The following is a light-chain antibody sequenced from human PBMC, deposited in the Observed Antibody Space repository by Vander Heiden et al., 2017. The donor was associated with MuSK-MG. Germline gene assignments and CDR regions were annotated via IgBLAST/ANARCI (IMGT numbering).Light chain of an antibody. Sequence: EIVITQSPLSLPVTPGEPASISCMSSQRLRHSDGYNYLDWYLQQPGKSPPLLIYLGSNRALGVPDRFSGRGSCMDFTLKISRVVAAAVGLSYCIQVLQKPQTCGQGTKVEIK. V-gene: IGKV2-28*01. CDR2: LGS. J-gene: IGKJ1*01. CDR3: IQVLQKPQT. CDR1: QRLRHSDGYNY.